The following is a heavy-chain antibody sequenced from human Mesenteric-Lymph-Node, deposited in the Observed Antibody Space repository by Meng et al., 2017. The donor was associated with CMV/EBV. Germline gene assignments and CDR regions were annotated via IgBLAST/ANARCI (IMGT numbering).Heavy chain of an antibody. V-gene: IGHV2-5*02. D-gene: IGHD3-22*01. CDR3: AHVSMIVPFGY. Sequence: CTFSGVSLSSSGVSVGWIRQPPGKALEWLASIYWDDDKRYSPSLKSRLTLTKDTSKNQVVLTMTNVDPVDTATYYCAHVSMIVPFGYWGQGTLVTVS. CDR2: IYWDDDK. J-gene: IGHJ4*02. CDR1: GVSLSSSGVS.